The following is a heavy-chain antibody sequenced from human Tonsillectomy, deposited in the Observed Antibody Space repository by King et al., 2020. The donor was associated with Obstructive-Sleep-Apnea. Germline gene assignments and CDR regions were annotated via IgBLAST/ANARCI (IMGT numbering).Heavy chain of an antibody. CDR2: IHYSGTT. Sequence: VQLQESGPGLVKPSETLSLTCTVSGASLSGFYWSWIRQPPGKGLEWIGYIHYSGTTNYNSSLKSRVTISVDTSKNQFSLKLSSVTAADTAVYYCARITEYYDSSGYSETYWYFDLWGRGTLVTVSS. CDR1: GASLSGFY. J-gene: IGHJ2*01. V-gene: IGHV4-59*01. CDR3: ARITEYYDSSGYSETYWYFDL. D-gene: IGHD3-22*01.